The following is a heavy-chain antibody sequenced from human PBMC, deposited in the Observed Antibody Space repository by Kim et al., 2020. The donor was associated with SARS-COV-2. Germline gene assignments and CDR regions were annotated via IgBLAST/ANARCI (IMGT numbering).Heavy chain of an antibody. CDR1: GGSINTGNYY. V-gene: IGHV4-31*03. CDR3: ARDLATSNDALDI. Sequence: SETLSLTCSVSGGSINTGNYYWTWIRQRPGKGLEWLGYVYRVGIAYYNPSLMSRTSISMDASKNQFFLTMTSVTAADTAVYFCARDLATSNDALDIWGQGTVVSVSP. J-gene: IGHJ3*02. CDR2: VYRVGIA. D-gene: IGHD1-26*01.